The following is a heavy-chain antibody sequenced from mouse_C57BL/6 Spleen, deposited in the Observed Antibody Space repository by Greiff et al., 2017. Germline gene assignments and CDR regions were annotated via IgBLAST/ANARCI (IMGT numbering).Heavy chain of an antibody. CDR2: IWSGGST. CDR3: ARNGLGLGAYFDY. J-gene: IGHJ2*01. CDR1: GFSFTSYG. V-gene: IGHV2-2*01. Sequence: QVQLQQSGPGLVQPSQSLSLTCTVSGFSFTSYGVHWVRQSPGKGLVWLGVIWSGGSTDYNAAFISRLSISNDNSKSHVFLTMNSLQADDAAIYYCARNGLGLGAYFDYWGQGTTLTGAS. D-gene: IGHD4-1*01.